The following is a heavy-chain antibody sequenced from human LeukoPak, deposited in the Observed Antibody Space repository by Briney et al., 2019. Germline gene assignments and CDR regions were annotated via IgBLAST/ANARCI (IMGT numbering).Heavy chain of an antibody. CDR2: INPNGGST. V-gene: IGHV1-46*01. Sequence: ASVKLSCKASGYSFTSYYMRWVRQAPGQGLEWMGIINPNGGSTSYAQKFRGRVTMTRDTSTSTVYMELSSLKSEDTAVYYCAREKDNSGWKNWIDPWGEGTLVTVSS. CDR1: GYSFTSYY. D-gene: IGHD6-19*01. CDR3: AREKDNSGWKNWIDP. J-gene: IGHJ5*02.